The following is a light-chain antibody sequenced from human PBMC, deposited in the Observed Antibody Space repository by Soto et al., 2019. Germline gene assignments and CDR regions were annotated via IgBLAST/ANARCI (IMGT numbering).Light chain of an antibody. Sequence: DIQMSQSPSTLSASVGDRVTITCRASQSISSWLAWYQQKPGKAPKLLIYKASSLESGVPSRFSGSGSGTEFTLTISSLQPDDFATYYCQQDYNYPRTFGQGTKVDIK. CDR2: KAS. CDR3: QQDYNYPRT. V-gene: IGKV1-5*03. CDR1: QSISSW. J-gene: IGKJ1*01.